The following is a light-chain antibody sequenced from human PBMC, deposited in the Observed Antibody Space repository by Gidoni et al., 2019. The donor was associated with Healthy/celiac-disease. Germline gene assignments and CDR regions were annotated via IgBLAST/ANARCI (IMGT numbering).Light chain of an antibody. CDR2: GNT. J-gene: IGLJ2*01. Sequence: QSVLTQPPSVSGAPGPRVPIACTGRSSNIGAGSDVHWYQQLPGTAPNLLIYGNTTRPSGVPDAFSGSKSGTSASLAITGLQAEDEADYYCQSYDSSLSGVVFGGGTKLTVL. CDR3: QSYDSSLSGVV. V-gene: IGLV1-40*01. CDR1: SSNIGAGSD.